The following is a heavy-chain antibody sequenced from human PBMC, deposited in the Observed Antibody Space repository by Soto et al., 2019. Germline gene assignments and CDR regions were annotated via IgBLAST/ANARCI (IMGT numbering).Heavy chain of an antibody. J-gene: IGHJ6*02. CDR1: GGSISSYY. V-gene: IGHV4-59*01. D-gene: IGHD1-26*01. Sequence: PSETLSLTCTVSGGSISSYYWSWIRQPPGKGLEWIGYIYYSGSTNYNPSLKSRVTISVDTSKNQFSLKLSSVTAADTAVYYCARGVGASRRGGMDVWGQGTTVTVSS. CDR2: IYYSGST. CDR3: ARGVGASRRGGMDV.